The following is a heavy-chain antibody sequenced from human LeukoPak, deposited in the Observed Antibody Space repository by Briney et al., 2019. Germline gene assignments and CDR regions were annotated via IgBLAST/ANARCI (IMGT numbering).Heavy chain of an antibody. V-gene: IGHV4-61*02. Sequence: PSQTLYGTGTGSGGSINSGGYYWTWVRQPSGKRPEWVGRIYTSGTTNYNPSLKSRVTMSVDTSKNQFSLKLSSVTAADTAVYYCAREYFGLAYNFDYWGQGTLVTVSS. D-gene: IGHD3-10*01. CDR1: GGSINSGGYY. CDR2: IYTSGTT. J-gene: IGHJ4*02. CDR3: AREYFGLAYNFDY.